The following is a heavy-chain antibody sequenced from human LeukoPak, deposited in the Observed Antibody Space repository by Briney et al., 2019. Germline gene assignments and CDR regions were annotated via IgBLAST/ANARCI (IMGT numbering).Heavy chain of an antibody. V-gene: IGHV3-20*04. D-gene: IGHD3-3*01. CDR1: GFTFSSYG. CDR3: ALGYYDFWSGYLDY. J-gene: IGHJ4*02. CDR2: INWNGGST. Sequence: GGSLRLSCAASGFTFSSYGMHWVRQAPGKGLEWVSGINWNGGSTGYADSVKGRFTISRDNAKNSLYLQMNSLRAEDTALYYCALGYYDFWSGYLDYWGQGTLVTVSS.